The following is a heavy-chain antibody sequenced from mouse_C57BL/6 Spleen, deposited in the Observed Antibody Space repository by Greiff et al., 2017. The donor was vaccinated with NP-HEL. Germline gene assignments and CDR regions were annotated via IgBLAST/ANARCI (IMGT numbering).Heavy chain of an antibody. V-gene: IGHV1-69*01. D-gene: IGHD3-2*02. CDR2: IDPSDSYT. CDR3: ARAGDRQLRLRSGAMDY. J-gene: IGHJ4*01. Sequence: QVHVKQPGAELVMPGASVKLSCKASGYTFTSYWMHWVKQRPGQGLEWIGEIDPSDSYTNYNQKFKGKSTLTVDKSSSTAYMQLSSLTSEDSAVYYCARAGDRQLRLRSGAMDYWGQGTSVTVSS. CDR1: GYTFTSYW.